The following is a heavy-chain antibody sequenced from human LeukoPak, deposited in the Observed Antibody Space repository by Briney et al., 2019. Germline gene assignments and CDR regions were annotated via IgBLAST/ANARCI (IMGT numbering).Heavy chain of an antibody. Sequence: PSETLSLACSVSYGSINSYYWSWIRQPPGKGLEWIGYIYSSGRTTYNPSLKGRVTMSVDTSKNQFYLKLTSVTAADTAVYYCAGDYSSGSHRFDFWGRGSLVTVSS. CDR1: YGSINSYY. J-gene: IGHJ4*02. CDR2: IYSSGRT. D-gene: IGHD3-10*01. CDR3: AGDYSSGSHRFDF. V-gene: IGHV4-59*13.